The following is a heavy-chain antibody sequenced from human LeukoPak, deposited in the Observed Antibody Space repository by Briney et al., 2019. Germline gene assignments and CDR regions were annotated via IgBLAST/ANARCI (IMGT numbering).Heavy chain of an antibody. J-gene: IGHJ4*02. CDR1: GGSISSYY. V-gene: IGHV4-4*07. CDR3: ARAVWDCSGGSCYSGFDY. D-gene: IGHD2-15*01. Sequence: SETLSLTCTVSGGSISSYYWSWIRQPAPKGLEWIGRIYTSGSTNYNPSLKSRVTISVDKSKNQFSLKLSSVTAADTAVYYCARAVWDCSGGSCYSGFDYWGQGTLVTVSS. CDR2: IYTSGST.